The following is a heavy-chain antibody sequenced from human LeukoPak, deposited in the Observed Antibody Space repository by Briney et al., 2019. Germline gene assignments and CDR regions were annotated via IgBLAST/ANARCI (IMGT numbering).Heavy chain of an antibody. Sequence: ASVKVSCKASGYTFTGYYMHWVRQAPGQGLEWMGWINPNSGGTNYAQKFQGRVTITADKSTSTAYMELSSLRSEDTAVYYCARDRTTGTTEDYWGQGTLVTVSS. D-gene: IGHD1-1*01. J-gene: IGHJ4*02. CDR3: ARDRTTGTTEDY. CDR2: INPNSGGT. V-gene: IGHV1-2*02. CDR1: GYTFTGYY.